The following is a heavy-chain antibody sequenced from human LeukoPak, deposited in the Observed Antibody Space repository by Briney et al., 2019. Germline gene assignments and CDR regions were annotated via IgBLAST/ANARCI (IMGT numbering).Heavy chain of an antibody. D-gene: IGHD2-2*01. Sequence: HPGGSLRLSCAAPGFTFSSYAMHWVRQAPGKGLEWGAVISYDGSNKYYADSVKGRFTISRDNSKNTLYLQMNSLRAEDTAVYYCARDLYCSSTSCYGSVYNWFDPWGQGTLVTVSS. CDR2: ISYDGSNK. J-gene: IGHJ5*02. V-gene: IGHV3-30*04. CDR1: GFTFSSYA. CDR3: ARDLYCSSTSCYGSVYNWFDP.